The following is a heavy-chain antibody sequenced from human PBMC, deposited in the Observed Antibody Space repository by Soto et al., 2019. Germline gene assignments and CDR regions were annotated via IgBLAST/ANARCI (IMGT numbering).Heavy chain of an antibody. D-gene: IGHD3-22*01. CDR3: SGAPSYDSSCYFPNFCY. Sequence: QVQLVQSGAEVKKPGASVKVSCKASGYTFTSYDINWVRQATGQGLEWMGWMNPNSGNTGYAQQFQGRVTMTRNTSISTAYMGLGSLRSEGPAVYYCSGAPSYDSSCYFPNFCYWGQGTLVTVSS. V-gene: IGHV1-8*01. J-gene: IGHJ4*02. CDR2: MNPNSGNT. CDR1: GYTFTSYD.